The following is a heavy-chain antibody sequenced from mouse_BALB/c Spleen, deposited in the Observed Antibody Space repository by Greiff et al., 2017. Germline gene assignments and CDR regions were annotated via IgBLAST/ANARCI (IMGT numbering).Heavy chain of an antibody. Sequence: EVKVVESGGGLVKPGGSLKLSCAASGFTFSSYAMSWVRQTPENRLEWVASISSGGSTYYPDSVKGRFTISRDNARNILYLQMSSLRSEDTAMYYCARGGIYYGNYGDAMDYWGQGTSVTVAA. D-gene: IGHD2-1*01. CDR2: ISSGGST. V-gene: IGHV5-6-5*01. CDR1: GFTFSSYA. CDR3: ARGGIYYGNYGDAMDY. J-gene: IGHJ4*01.